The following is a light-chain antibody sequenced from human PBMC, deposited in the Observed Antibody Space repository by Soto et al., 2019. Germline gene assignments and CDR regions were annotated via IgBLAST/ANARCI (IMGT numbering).Light chain of an antibody. CDR1: QSLVYSDGNAY. J-gene: IGKJ2*01. V-gene: IGKV2-30*01. CDR3: MQGTHWPPYT. Sequence: DVVMTQSPLSLPVTLGQPASISCRSSQSLVYSDGNAYLNWFHQRPGQSPRRLIYKVSYRDSRVPDRFSGSGSGTDFTLKISRVEAEDVGVYYCMQGTHWPPYTFGQGTKLEIK. CDR2: KVS.